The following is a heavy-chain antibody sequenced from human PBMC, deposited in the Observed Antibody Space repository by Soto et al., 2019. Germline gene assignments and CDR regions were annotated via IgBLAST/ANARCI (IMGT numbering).Heavy chain of an antibody. D-gene: IGHD3-3*02. CDR2: IYPDDSET. V-gene: IGHV5-51*01. J-gene: IGHJ6*02. CDR3: ARFSYHFYGMDV. Sequence: GESLKISCKGSGYTFTGYWIVWVRQMPGNGLEWMGNIYPDDSETRYSPSFQGQVTISVDKSISTAYLQWSSLKASDTAMYYCARFSYHFYGMDVWGQGTTVTVSS. CDR1: GYTFTGYW.